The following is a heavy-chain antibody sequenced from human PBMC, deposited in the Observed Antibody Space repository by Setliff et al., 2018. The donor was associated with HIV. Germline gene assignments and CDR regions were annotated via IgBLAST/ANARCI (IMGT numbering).Heavy chain of an antibody. CDR2: INQDGTAT. CDR3: ARHPYGVFDY. D-gene: IGHD3-3*01. J-gene: IGHJ4*02. V-gene: IGHV3-7*01. CDR1: GFTFSSYP. Sequence: LRLSCAASGFTFSSYPMTWVRQAPGKGLEWVANINQDGTATFYVDSVQGRFTISRDNAQNSLYLQLNSLRAEDTGVYHCARHPYGVFDYWGQGTLVTVSS.